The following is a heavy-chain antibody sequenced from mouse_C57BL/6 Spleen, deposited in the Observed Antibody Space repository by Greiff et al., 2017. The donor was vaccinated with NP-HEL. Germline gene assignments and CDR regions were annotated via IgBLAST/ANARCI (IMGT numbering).Heavy chain of an antibody. J-gene: IGHJ4*01. CDR1: GFTFSSYA. D-gene: IGHD5-1*01. V-gene: IGHV5-9-1*02. CDR3: TRVEYFVGAMDY. CDR2: ISSGGDYI. Sequence: EVHLVESGEGLVKPGGSLKLSCAASGFTFSSYAMSWVRQTPEKRLEWVAYISSGGDYIYYADTVKGRFTISRDNARNTLYLQMSSLKSEDTAMYYCTRVEYFVGAMDYWGQGTSITVSS.